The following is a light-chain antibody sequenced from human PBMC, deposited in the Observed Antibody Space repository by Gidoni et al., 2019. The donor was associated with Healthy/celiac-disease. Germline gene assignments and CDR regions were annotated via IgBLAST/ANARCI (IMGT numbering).Light chain of an antibody. Sequence: SASVGDRVTITCRTSQSISSYLNWYQQKPGKAPKLLIYAASSLQSGVPSRFSGSGSGTDFTLTISSLQPEDFAPYYCQQSYSTPYTFGQGTKLEIK. CDR2: AAS. J-gene: IGKJ2*01. CDR3: QQSYSTPYT. CDR1: QSISSY. V-gene: IGKV1-39*01.